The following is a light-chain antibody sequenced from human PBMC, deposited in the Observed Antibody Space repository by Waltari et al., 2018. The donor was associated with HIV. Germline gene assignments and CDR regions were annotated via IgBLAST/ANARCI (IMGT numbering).Light chain of an antibody. CDR3: QLFDPSLSAVV. CDR1: SSNIGATFD. J-gene: IGLJ2*01. CDR2: DNI. V-gene: IGLV1-40*01. Sequence: QSVLTQPPSVSGAPGQRVPIYCTAYSSNIGATFDVHWYQQLPGTAPKLLIFDNINRPSGVPGRFSGSKSGPSASLAISGLQAEDEADYYCQLFDPSLSAVVFGGGTKLTVL.